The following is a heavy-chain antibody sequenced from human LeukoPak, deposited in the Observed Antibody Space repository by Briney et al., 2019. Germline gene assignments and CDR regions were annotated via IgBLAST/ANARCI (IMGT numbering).Heavy chain of an antibody. CDR1: GYSISRGYY. CDR2: LYHGGGT. CDR3: ARGTKITIFGVVIMRPAPRFDY. V-gene: IGHV4-38-2*02. J-gene: IGHJ4*02. D-gene: IGHD3-3*01. Sequence: PSETLSLTXTVSGYSISRGYYWAWIGQPPGKGLEWIGSLYHGGGTGYSPSSKSRVSISVDTTKNQFSLKLSSVTAADTAVYYCARGTKITIFGVVIMRPAPRFDYWGQGTLVTVSS.